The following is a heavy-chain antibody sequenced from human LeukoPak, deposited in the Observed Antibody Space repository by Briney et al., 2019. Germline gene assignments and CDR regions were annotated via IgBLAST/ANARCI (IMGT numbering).Heavy chain of an antibody. J-gene: IGHJ4*02. CDR2: ISNDGSRR. V-gene: IGHV3-30*03. CDR3: ARDRAWNYFDY. D-gene: IGHD3-3*01. Sequence: GGSLRLSCAPSGFTFSRHGMHWVRQAPGKGLEWVAIISNDGSRRYYAHSVEGRFTISRDNSKNTLYLQMDSLRAEDTAVYYCARDRAWNYFDYWGQGTLVTVST. CDR1: GFTFSRHG.